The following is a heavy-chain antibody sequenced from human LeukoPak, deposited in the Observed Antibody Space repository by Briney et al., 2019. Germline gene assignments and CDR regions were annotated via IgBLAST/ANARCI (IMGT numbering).Heavy chain of an antibody. J-gene: IGHJ3*02. Sequence: PGGSLRLSCAASGFTFSSYWMTWVRQAPGKGLECVANIKPDGSAKYHVDSVKGRFTISRDNAKNSLYLQMNSLRAEDTAVYYCASWGGDGGAFDIWGQGTMVTVSS. CDR3: ASWGGDGGAFDI. CDR2: IKPDGSAK. V-gene: IGHV3-7*05. D-gene: IGHD2-21*02. CDR1: GFTFSSYW.